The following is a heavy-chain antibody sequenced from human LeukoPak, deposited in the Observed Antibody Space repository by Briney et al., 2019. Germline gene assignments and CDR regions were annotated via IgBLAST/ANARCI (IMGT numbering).Heavy chain of an antibody. Sequence: GGSLRLSCAASGFTFSDYYMSWIRQAPGKGLEWVSYISSSGNTIYYADSVKGRFTISRDNAKNSLYLQMNSLRAEDTAVYYCASYSVSSRRDYWGQGTLVTVSS. D-gene: IGHD5/OR15-5a*01. CDR2: ISSSGNTI. V-gene: IGHV3-11*01. J-gene: IGHJ4*02. CDR1: GFTFSDYY. CDR3: ASYSVSSRRDY.